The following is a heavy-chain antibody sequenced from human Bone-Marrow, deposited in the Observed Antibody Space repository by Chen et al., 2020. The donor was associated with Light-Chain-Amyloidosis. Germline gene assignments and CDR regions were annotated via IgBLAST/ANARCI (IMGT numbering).Heavy chain of an antibody. Sequence: QVQLQQWGAGLLKPSETLSLTCEVQGGSFSGYYWSWVRQSPGKGLEWIGEIHHSGSTSYNPSLKSRVTISLETSKNHFSLELTSVTAADTAVYFCARDFIYQKSDYYYHDAFDVWGQGTMVTVSS. CDR2: IHHSGST. D-gene: IGHD3-3*01. V-gene: IGHV4-34*01. J-gene: IGHJ3*01. CDR1: GGSFSGYY. CDR3: ARDFIYQKSDYYYHDAFDV.